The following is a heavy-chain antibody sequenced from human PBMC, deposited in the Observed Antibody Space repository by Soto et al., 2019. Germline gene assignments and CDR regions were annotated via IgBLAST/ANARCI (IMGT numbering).Heavy chain of an antibody. CDR2: ITGGGGAT. CDR1: GFTFNNYA. CDR3: AEDLIAAAPGAIEGGGWDS. Sequence: EVHLLESGGGLVQPGGSLRLSCAASGFTFNNYAMSWVRQAPGKGLEWVSIITGGGGATYYADSVKGRFTITRDNSKNTWDRQRDSRRAEETAAYYWAEDLIAAAPGAIEGGGWDSWGQGTLVTVST. V-gene: IGHV3-23*01. J-gene: IGHJ4*02. D-gene: IGHD6-13*01.